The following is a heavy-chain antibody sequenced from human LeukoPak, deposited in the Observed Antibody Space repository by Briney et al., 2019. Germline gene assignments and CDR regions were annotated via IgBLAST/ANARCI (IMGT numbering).Heavy chain of an antibody. CDR1: GFTFTSYG. J-gene: IGHJ6*03. V-gene: IGHV1-18*01. D-gene: IGHD1-26*01. CDR3: ARGSIGGSYSYYYYYYYMDV. CDR2: ISAYNGNT. Sequence: GGTLRLSCAASGFTFTSYGISWVRQAPGQGLEWMGWISAYNGNTNYAQKLQGRVTMTTDTSTSTAYMELRSLRSDDTAVYYCARGSIGGSYSYYYYYYYMDVWGKGTTVTVSS.